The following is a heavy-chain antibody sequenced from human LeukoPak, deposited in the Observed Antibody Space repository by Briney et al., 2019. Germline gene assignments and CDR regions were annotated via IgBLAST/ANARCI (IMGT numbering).Heavy chain of an antibody. CDR2: FDPEDGET. J-gene: IGHJ4*02. V-gene: IGHV1-24*01. CDR1: GYTLTELS. Sequence: ASVKVSCKVSGYTLTELSMRWVRQAPGKGLEWMGGFDPEDGETIYAQKFQGRVTMTEDTSTDTAYMELSSLRSEDTAVYYCATGLVVVTLFDYWGQGTLVTVSS. D-gene: IGHD3-22*01. CDR3: ATGLVVVTLFDY.